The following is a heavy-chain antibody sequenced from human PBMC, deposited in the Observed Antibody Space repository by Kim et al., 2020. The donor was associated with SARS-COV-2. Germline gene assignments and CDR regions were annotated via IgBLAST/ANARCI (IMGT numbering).Heavy chain of an antibody. CDR2: IYYSGST. Sequence: SETLSLTCTVSGGSISSGGYYWSWIRQHPGKGLEWIGYIYYSGSTYYNPSLKSRVTISVDTSKNQFSLKLSSVTAADTAVYYCARVVVPAAYTYYYYYMDAGGKGTTVTVS. J-gene: IGHJ6*03. CDR1: GGSISSGGYY. CDR3: ARVVVPAAYTYYYYYMDA. V-gene: IGHV4-31*03. D-gene: IGHD2-2*01.